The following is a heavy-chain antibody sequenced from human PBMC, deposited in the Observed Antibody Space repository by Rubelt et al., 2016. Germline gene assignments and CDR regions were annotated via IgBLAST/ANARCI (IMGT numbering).Heavy chain of an antibody. CDR2: INPNSGGT. CDR3: ARVDSTSWAFDY. J-gene: IGHJ4*02. V-gene: IGHV1-2*02. Sequence: GQGLEWMGWINPNSGGTNYAQKFQGRVTMTRDTSISTAYMELCRLRSDDTAVYYCARVDSTSWAFDYWGQGTLVTVSS. D-gene: IGHD2-2*01.